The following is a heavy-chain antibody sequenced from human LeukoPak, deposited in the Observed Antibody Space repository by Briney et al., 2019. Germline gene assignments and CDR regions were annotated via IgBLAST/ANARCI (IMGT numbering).Heavy chain of an antibody. Sequence: SETLSLTCAVYGGSFSGYYWSWIRQPPGKGLEWIGEINHSGSTNYNPSLKSRVTISVDTSKNQFSLKLSSVTAADTAVYYCARLVTAGTNVGGFDYWGQGTLVTVSS. J-gene: IGHJ4*02. CDR1: GGSFSGYY. CDR3: ARLVTAGTNVGGFDY. CDR2: INHSGST. D-gene: IGHD1/OR15-1a*01. V-gene: IGHV4-34*01.